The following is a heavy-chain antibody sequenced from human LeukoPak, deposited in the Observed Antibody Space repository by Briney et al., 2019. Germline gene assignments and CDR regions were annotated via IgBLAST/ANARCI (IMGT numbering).Heavy chain of an antibody. D-gene: IGHD1-7*01. V-gene: IGHV3-30*10. CDR1: RFTFSSYH. Sequence: PGRSLRLSCAASRFTFSSYHMHWVLQAPGKGLEWLAVISDDGSKTYHTDSVRGRFTISRDNSENTLFLQMNSLRGEDTAVYYCARDKGTIWNSQNDPFDIWGQGTMVTVSS. J-gene: IGHJ3*02. CDR2: ISDDGSKT. CDR3: ARDKGTIWNSQNDPFDI.